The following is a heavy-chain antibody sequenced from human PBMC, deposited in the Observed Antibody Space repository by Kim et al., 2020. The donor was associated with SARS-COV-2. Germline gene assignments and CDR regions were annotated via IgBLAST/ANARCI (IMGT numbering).Heavy chain of an antibody. Sequence: GGSLRLSCAASGFTFSSYSMNWVRQAPGKGLEWVSSISSSSSYIYYADSVKGRFTISRDNAKNSLYLQMNSLRAEDTAVYYCARNMWSPTESTVTTFVQVADYWGQGTLVTVSS. V-gene: IGHV3-21*01. D-gene: IGHD4-17*01. CDR1: GFTFSSYS. J-gene: IGHJ4*02. CDR2: ISSSSSYI. CDR3: ARNMWSPTESTVTTFVQVADY.